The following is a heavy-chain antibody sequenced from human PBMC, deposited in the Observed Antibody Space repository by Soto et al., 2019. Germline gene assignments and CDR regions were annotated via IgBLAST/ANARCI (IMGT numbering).Heavy chain of an antibody. CDR2: INSDGSST. D-gene: IGHD2-2*01. Sequence: GGSLRLSCAASGFTFSSYWMHWVRQAPGKGLVWVSRINSDGSSTSYADSVKGRFTISRDNAKNTLYLQMNSLRAEDTAVYYCARGRKWDVVVPAANDLLGDWFDPWGQGTLVTVSS. V-gene: IGHV3-74*01. J-gene: IGHJ5*02. CDR3: ARGRKWDVVVPAANDLLGDWFDP. CDR1: GFTFSSYW.